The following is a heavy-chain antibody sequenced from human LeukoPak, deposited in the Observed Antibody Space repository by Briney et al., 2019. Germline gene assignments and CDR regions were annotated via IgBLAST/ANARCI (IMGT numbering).Heavy chain of an antibody. Sequence: ASVKVSCKASGYTFTSYDINWVRQATGQGLEWMGWMNPNSGNTGYAQKFQGRVTMTRNTSISTAYMELSSLRSEDTAVYYCAKGGIVVVVAAMFVFDYWGQGTLVTVSS. CDR1: GYTFTSYD. D-gene: IGHD2-15*01. CDR3: AKGGIVVVVAAMFVFDY. V-gene: IGHV1-8*01. J-gene: IGHJ4*02. CDR2: MNPNSGNT.